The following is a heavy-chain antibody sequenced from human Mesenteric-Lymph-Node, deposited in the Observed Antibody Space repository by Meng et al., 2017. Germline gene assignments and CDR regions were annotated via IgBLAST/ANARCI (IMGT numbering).Heavy chain of an antibody. CDR3: ASASDQWLVNY. Sequence: ASVKVSCKASGYTFSDYYIHWVRQAPGQGLEWLGLIRPNGDTTAFAQSFQGRVTMTRDTSTTTAYMELSRLRSDDTAVYYCASASDQWLVNYWGQGTLVTVSS. CDR1: GYTFSDYY. D-gene: IGHD6-19*01. J-gene: IGHJ4*02. V-gene: IGHV1-46*01. CDR2: IRPNGDTT.